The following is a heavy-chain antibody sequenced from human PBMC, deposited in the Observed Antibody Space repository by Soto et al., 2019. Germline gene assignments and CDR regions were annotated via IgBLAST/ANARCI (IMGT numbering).Heavy chain of an antibody. V-gene: IGHV1-2*04. CDR3: ARGLAAAGLGYYYYGMDV. CDR1: GYTFTGYY. D-gene: IGHD6-13*01. Sequence: ASVKVSCKASGYTFTGYYMHWVRQAPGQGHEWMGWINPNSGGTNYAQTFQGWVTMTRDTSISTAYMELSRLRSDDTAVYYCARGLAAAGLGYYYYGMDVWGQGTTVTVSS. CDR2: INPNSGGT. J-gene: IGHJ6*02.